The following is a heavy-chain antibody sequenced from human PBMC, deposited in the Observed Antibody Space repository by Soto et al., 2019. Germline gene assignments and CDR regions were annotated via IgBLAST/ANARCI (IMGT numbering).Heavy chain of an antibody. D-gene: IGHD6-6*01. CDR3: ARDLGYRSSSGLVWFDP. CDR1: GGTFSSYT. Sequence: SVKVSCKASGGTFSSYTISWVRQAPGQGLEWMGRIIPILGIANYAQKFQGRVTITADKSTSTAYMELSSLRSEDTAVYYCARDLGYRSSSGLVWFDPWGQGTLVTVSA. V-gene: IGHV1-69*04. CDR2: IIPILGIA. J-gene: IGHJ5*02.